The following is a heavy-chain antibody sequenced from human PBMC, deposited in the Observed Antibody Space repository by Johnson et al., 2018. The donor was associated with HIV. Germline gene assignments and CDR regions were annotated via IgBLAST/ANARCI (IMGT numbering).Heavy chain of an antibody. V-gene: IGHV3-49*04. Sequence: VQLVESGGGLVQPGRSLRLSCTASGFDFGDYALSWVRQAPGKGLEWVGFIRSKASGGTTEYAASVKGSFTISRDDSKSMVYLQMNRLKSDDTAVYYCAREAGGIEQLVRIVTIDIWGQGTMVTVSS. D-gene: IGHD6-13*01. J-gene: IGHJ3*02. CDR1: GFDFGDYA. CDR2: IRSKASGGTT. CDR3: AREAGGIEQLVRIVTIDI.